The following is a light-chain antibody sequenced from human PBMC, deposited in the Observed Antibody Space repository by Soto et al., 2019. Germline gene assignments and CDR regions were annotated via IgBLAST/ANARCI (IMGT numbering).Light chain of an antibody. Sequence: QSALTQPPSASGSPGQSVTISCTGTSSDVGTHGYVSWYQQHAGKAPKLMIYDVTKRPSGVPDRFSGSKSANTASLTVSGLQAEDEADYYCMSYAGGNNWVFGGGTKVTVL. J-gene: IGLJ3*02. V-gene: IGLV2-8*01. CDR2: DVT. CDR3: MSYAGGNNWV. CDR1: SSDVGTHGY.